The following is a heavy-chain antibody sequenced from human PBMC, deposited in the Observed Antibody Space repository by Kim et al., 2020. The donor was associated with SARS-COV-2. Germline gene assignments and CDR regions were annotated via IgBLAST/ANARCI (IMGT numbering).Heavy chain of an antibody. J-gene: IGHJ6*02. D-gene: IGHD3-16*01. CDR2: ISSSSYI. Sequence: GGSLRLSCAASGFTFSSYSMNWVRQAPGKGLEWVSSISSSSYIYYADSVKGRFTISRDNAKNSLYLQMNSLRAEDTAVYYCAREGGDYYYYGMDVWGQGTTVTVSS. CDR3: AREGGDYYYYGMDV. V-gene: IGHV3-21*01. CDR1: GFTFSSYS.